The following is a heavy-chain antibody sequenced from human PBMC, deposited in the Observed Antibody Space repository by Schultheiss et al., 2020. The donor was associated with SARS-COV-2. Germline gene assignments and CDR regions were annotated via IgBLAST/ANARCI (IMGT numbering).Heavy chain of an antibody. V-gene: IGHV3-30*03. Sequence: GGSLRLSCAASGFTFSSYWMHWVRQGPGKGLEGVAVISYDGNDKYYADSVKGRFTISRDNSKNTLYLQMNSLRAEDTAVYYCAREDYNNFAMDVWGQGTTVTVSS. CDR2: ISYDGNDK. CDR3: AREDYNNFAMDV. J-gene: IGHJ6*02. D-gene: IGHD4-11*01. CDR1: GFTFSSYW.